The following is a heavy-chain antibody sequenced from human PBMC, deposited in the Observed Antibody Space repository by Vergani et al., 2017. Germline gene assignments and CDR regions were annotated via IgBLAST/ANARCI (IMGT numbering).Heavy chain of an antibody. J-gene: IGHJ6*03. CDR2: IDHTGRP. CDR1: GGSFTSYH. Sequence: QVQLQQWGGGLLKPSETLSLTCVVNGGSFTSYHWTWIRQSPGEGLEWVGDIDHTGRPEYNPSLKSRLTMSVDKSLNQFSLTLNSVTATDTAIYFCARVNTETNGHLYYYYYMDVWGQGTAVTVS. V-gene: IGHV4-34*01. CDR3: ARVNTETNGHLYYYYYMDV. D-gene: IGHD4-11*01.